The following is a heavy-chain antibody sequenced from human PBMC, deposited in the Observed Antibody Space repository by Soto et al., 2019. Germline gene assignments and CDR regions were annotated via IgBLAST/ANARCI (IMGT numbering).Heavy chain of an antibody. D-gene: IGHD5-12*01. J-gene: IGHJ4*02. CDR2: ITSRSDYI. CDR3: ARVDGYTYPNDY. Sequence: GGSLRLSCAASGFTFSNYGMSWVRQAPGKGLEWVSSITSRSDYIYYADSVRGRFTISRDNAKNSLFLQMNRLRAEDAAVYYCARVDGYTYPNDYWGQGTLVTVSS. V-gene: IGHV3-21*01. CDR1: GFTFSNYG.